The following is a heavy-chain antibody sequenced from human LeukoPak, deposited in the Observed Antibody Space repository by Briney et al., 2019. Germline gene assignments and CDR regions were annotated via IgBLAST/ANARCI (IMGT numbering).Heavy chain of an antibody. J-gene: IGHJ5*02. CDR3: ASSPFIAAAP. V-gene: IGHV3-11*01. Sequence: SVKGRFTISRDNAKNSLYLQMNSLRAEDTAVYYCASSPFIAAAPRGQGTLVTVSS. D-gene: IGHD6-13*01.